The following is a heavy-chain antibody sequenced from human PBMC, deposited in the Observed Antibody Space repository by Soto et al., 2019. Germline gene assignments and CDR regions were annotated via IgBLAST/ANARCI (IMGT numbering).Heavy chain of an antibody. CDR3: AKDTGRGGGIGFDY. J-gene: IGHJ4*02. CDR1: GVIFSNYA. CDR2: ISGSGADT. Sequence: GGSLRLSCAPSGVIFSNYARSWVRQARGKGLEWVSAISGSGADTYYTESVKGRVTISRDNFKNTLYLQMNSLRAEDTAVYYCAKDTGRGGGIGFDYWGQGTLVTVYS. D-gene: IGHD2-15*01. V-gene: IGHV3-23*01.